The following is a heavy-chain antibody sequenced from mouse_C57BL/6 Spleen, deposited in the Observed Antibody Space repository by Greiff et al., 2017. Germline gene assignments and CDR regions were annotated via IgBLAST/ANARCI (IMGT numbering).Heavy chain of an antibody. Sequence: VKLQQSGAELVRPGTSVKMSCKASGYTFTNYWIGWAKQRPGHGLEWIGDIYPGGGYTNYNEKFKGKATLTADKSSSTAYMQFSSLTSEDSAIYYCARGEYFDYWGQGTTLTVSS. CDR2: IYPGGGYT. CDR1: GYTFTNYW. CDR3: ARGEYFDY. J-gene: IGHJ2*01. V-gene: IGHV1-63*01.